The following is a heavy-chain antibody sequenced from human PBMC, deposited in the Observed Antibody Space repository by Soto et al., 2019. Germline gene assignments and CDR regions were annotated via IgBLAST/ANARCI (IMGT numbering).Heavy chain of an antibody. CDR2: IYYSGST. Sequence: SETLSLTCTVSGGSISSGGYYWSWIRQHPGKGLEWIGYIYYSGSTYYNPSLKSRVTISVDTSKNQFSLKLSSVTAADTAVYYCARTKGGYYYGSGSYYNFDYWGQGTLVTVSS. CDR3: ARTKGGYYYGSGSYYNFDY. D-gene: IGHD3-10*01. V-gene: IGHV4-31*03. J-gene: IGHJ4*02. CDR1: GGSISSGGYY.